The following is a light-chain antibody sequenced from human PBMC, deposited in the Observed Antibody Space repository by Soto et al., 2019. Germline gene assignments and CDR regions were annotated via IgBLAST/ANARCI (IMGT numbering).Light chain of an antibody. CDR3: AAWDDSLNGLWV. J-gene: IGLJ3*02. Sequence: QSVLTQAPSASGTPGQRVTISCSGSSSNIGSNTVNWYQQLPGTAPKLLIYSNNQRPSGVPDRFSGSKSGTSDSLAISGLQSEDEADYYCAAWDDSLNGLWVFGGGTKLTVL. V-gene: IGLV1-44*01. CDR2: SNN. CDR1: SSNIGSNT.